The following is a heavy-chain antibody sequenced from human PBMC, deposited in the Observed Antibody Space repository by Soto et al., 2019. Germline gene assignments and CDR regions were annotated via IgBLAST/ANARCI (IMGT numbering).Heavy chain of an antibody. CDR2: INSDGSTT. CDR3: ARSLNSGSTFDP. CDR1: GFTFSSYL. J-gene: IGHJ5*02. V-gene: IGHV3-74*01. Sequence: GGSLRLSCAASGFTFSSYLMHWVRQAPGKGLVWVSRINSDGSTTTYADSVKGRFTISRDNAKNTLYLQMNSLRAEDAAVYYCARSLNSGSTFDPWGQGTLVTAPQ. D-gene: IGHD6-6*01.